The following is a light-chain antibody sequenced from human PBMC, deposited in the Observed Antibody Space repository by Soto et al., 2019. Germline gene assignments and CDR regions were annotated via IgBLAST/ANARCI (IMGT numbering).Light chain of an antibody. V-gene: IGKV3-15*01. CDR2: GAS. CDR1: QAIRSN. Sequence: EIVMTQSPATLSVSPGERATVSCRASQAIRSNLAWYQQKPGQAPRLLIYGASTRATGIPARFSGSGSGTEFILTISSLQSEDFAVYHCQQYHNLPPWTFGQGTKVEIK. J-gene: IGKJ1*01. CDR3: QQYHNLPPWT.